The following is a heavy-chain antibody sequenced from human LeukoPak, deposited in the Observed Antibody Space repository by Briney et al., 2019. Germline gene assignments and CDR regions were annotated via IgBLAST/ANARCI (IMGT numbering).Heavy chain of an antibody. D-gene: IGHD3-3*01. CDR1: GGSISSSNW. V-gene: IGHV4-30-4*01. Sequence: SETLSLTCAVSGGSISSSNWWSWVRQPPGKGLEWIGYIYYSGSTYYNPSLKSRVTISVDTSKNQFSLKLSSVTAADTAVYYCARDSPDFDWLPLWGQGTLVTVSS. CDR3: ARDSPDFDWLPL. CDR2: IYYSGST. J-gene: IGHJ5*02.